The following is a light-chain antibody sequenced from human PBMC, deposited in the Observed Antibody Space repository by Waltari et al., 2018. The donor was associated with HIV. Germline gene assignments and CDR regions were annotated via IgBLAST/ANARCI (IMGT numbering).Light chain of an antibody. CDR3: AAWDDSLNGWV. CDR2: SNN. V-gene: IGLV1-44*01. Sequence: QSVLTQPPSASGTPGQRVTISCSGSSSNIGSNIVNWYQQLPGTAPKLLIYSNNRRPSGVPDRCSGSKSGTSASLAISGLQSEDEADYYCAAWDDSLNGWVFGGGTKLTVL. CDR1: SSNIGSNI. J-gene: IGLJ3*02.